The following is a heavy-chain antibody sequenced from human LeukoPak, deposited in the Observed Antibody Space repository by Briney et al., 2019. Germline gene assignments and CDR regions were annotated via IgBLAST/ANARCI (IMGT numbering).Heavy chain of an antibody. J-gene: IGHJ6*03. CDR1: GFTFSDYA. CDR3: VRDGDTVMPPRYHYYMDV. D-gene: IGHD5-18*01. V-gene: IGHV3-30-3*01. CDR2: ISYDSSDD. Sequence: GGSLRLSCAASGFTFSDYATFWVRAAPGEGLERVAVISYDSSDDYYVDSVKGRFTISRDNSMNTLFLQMNGLRTEDTAIYYCVRDGDTVMPPRYHYYMDVWGEGITVTVSS.